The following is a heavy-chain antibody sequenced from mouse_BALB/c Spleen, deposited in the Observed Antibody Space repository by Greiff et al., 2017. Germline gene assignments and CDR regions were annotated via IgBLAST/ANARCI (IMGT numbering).Heavy chain of an antibody. V-gene: IGHV2-2*02. CDR1: GFSLTSYG. D-gene: IGHD2-14*01. CDR3: ARNEGTYDPTMDY. Sequence: VKLQESGPGLVQPSQSLSITCTVSGFSLTSYGVHWVRQSPGKGLEWLGVIWSGGSTDYNAAFISRLSISKDNSKIQVFFKMNSLQANDTAIYYCARNEGTYDPTMDYWGQGTSVTVSS. J-gene: IGHJ4*01. CDR2: IWSGGST.